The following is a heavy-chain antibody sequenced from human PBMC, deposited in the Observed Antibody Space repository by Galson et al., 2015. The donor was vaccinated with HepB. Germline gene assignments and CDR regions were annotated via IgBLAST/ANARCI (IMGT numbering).Heavy chain of an antibody. J-gene: IGHJ3*02. Sequence: SLRLSCAASGFTFSSYGMPWVRQAPGKGLEWVAVISYDGSNKYSADSVKGRFTISRDNSKNTLYLQMNSLRAEDTAVYYCAKDLGYGDYPSAFDIWGQGTMVTVSS. CDR2: ISYDGSNK. V-gene: IGHV3-30*18. D-gene: IGHD4-17*01. CDR3: AKDLGYGDYPSAFDI. CDR1: GFTFSSYG.